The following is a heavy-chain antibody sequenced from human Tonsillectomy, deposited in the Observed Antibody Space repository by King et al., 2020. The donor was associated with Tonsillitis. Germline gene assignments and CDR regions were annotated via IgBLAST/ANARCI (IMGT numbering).Heavy chain of an antibody. J-gene: IGHJ4*02. V-gene: IGHV3-66*01. CDR3: AKKYSSGWFFDY. Sequence: VQLVESGGGLVQPGGSLRLSCAASGFIVSSNYMSWVRKAPGKGLEGVSVIYSGGSTYYADSVKGRFTISRDNSKHTLYLQMNYLRGEDTAVYYCAKKYSSGWFFDYWGQGTLVTVTS. CDR1: GFIVSSNY. D-gene: IGHD6-19*01. CDR2: IYSGGST.